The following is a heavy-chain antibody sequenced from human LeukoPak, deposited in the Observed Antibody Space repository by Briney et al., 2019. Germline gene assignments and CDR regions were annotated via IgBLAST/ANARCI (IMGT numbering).Heavy chain of an antibody. V-gene: IGHV3-23*01. D-gene: IGHD3-22*01. CDR3: AKSGYNYDSNAYPFIDY. CDR1: GFTFSSYG. CDR2: ISSGGGST. J-gene: IGHJ4*02. Sequence: GALRLSCAASGFTFSSYGMSWVRQAPGKALEWVSGISSGGGSTHYADSVKGRFTISRDNSKNTLYLEMSSLRAEDTAVYYCAKSGYNYDSNAYPFIDYWGRGTLVTVSS.